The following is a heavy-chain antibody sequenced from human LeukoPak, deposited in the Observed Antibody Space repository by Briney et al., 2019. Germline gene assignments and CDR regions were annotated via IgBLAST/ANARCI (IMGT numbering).Heavy chain of an antibody. CDR1: GFTFNSYS. CDR2: ISYNGRSI. CDR3: AELGITMIGGV. J-gene: IGHJ6*04. V-gene: IGHV3-48*04. Sequence: WGSLRLSCAASGFTFNSYSMDGVRQAPGKGLEWLSYISYNGRSIYYADSVKGRFTISRDNAKNSLYLQMNSLRAEDTAVYYCAELGITMIGGVWGKGTTVTISS. D-gene: IGHD3-10*02.